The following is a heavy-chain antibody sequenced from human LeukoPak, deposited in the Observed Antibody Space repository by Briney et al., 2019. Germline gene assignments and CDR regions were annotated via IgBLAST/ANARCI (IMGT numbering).Heavy chain of an antibody. V-gene: IGHV4-34*01. J-gene: IGHJ4*02. CDR2: INHSGST. CDR3: ARDSRYYYDSSGLSY. CDR1: GGSFSGYY. D-gene: IGHD3-22*01. Sequence: PSETLSLTCAVYGGSFSGYYWSWIRQPPGKGLEWIGEINHSGSTNYNPSLKSRVTMSVDTSKNQFSLKLSSVTAADTAVYYCARDSRYYYDSSGLSYWGQGTLVTVSS.